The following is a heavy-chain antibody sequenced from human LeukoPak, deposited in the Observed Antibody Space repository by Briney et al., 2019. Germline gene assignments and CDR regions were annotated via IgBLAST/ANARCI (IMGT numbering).Heavy chain of an antibody. CDR2: INPNSGGT. CDR3: ASARYNWNPTHY. J-gene: IGHJ4*02. CDR1: GYTFTGYY. V-gene: IGHV1-2*02. Sequence: ASMKVSCKASGYTFTGYYMHWVRQAPGQGLEWMGWINPNSGGTNYAQKFQGRVTMTRDTSISTAYMELSRLRSDDTAVYYCASARYNWNPTHYWGQGTLVTVSS. D-gene: IGHD1-20*01.